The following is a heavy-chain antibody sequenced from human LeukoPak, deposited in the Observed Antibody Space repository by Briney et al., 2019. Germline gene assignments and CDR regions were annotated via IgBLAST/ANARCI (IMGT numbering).Heavy chain of an antibody. CDR1: GGSISIYY. CDR3: AGHVGGSSKLDS. CDR2: IFFTGYR. Sequence: PSETLSLTCTVSGGSISIYYWSWIRQPPGKGLEWIGHIFFTGYRKSNPSLRSRVTISLDTSKNQFSLRLSSVTAADTAVYYCAGHVGGSSKLDSWGPGTLVFVSS. V-gene: IGHV4-59*08. D-gene: IGHD6-6*01. J-gene: IGHJ4*02.